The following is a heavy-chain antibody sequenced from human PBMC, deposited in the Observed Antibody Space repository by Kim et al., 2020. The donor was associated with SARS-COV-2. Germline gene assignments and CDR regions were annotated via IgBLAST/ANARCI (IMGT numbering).Heavy chain of an antibody. CDR1: GFTFSSYS. CDR2: ISSSSSYI. J-gene: IGHJ6*02. D-gene: IGHD3-22*01. CDR3: ARDRTRGNNHYYHSINPYYYYYGMDA. V-gene: IGHV3-21*01. Sequence: GGSLRLSCAASGFTFSSYSMNWVRQAPGKGLEWVSSISSSSSYIYYADSVKGRFTISRDNAKNSLYLQMNSLRAEDTAVYYCARDRTRGNNHYYHSINPYYYYYGMDAWGQRTTVTLSS.